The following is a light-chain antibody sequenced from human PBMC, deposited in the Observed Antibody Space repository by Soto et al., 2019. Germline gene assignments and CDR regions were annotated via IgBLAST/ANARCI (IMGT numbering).Light chain of an antibody. CDR3: QQSYSAPWT. V-gene: IGKV1-39*01. Sequence: DIQMTQSPSSLSASVGDRVTITCRASQSISSYLNWYQQKPGKAPKLLISVASTLQSGVPSRFSGSGSGTDFTLTISSLQPEDFATYHCQQSYSAPWTFGQGTKVEIK. CDR2: VAS. CDR1: QSISSY. J-gene: IGKJ1*01.